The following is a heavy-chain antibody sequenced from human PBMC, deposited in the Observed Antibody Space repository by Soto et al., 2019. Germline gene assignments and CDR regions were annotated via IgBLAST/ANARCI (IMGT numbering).Heavy chain of an antibody. CDR3: ARESITMIVPYYFDY. V-gene: IGHV4-38-2*02. D-gene: IGHD3-22*01. CDR1: GYSISSGYY. CDR2: IYHSGST. Sequence: PSETLSLTCAVSGYSISSGYYWGWIRQPPGKGLEWIGSIYHSGSTYYNPSLKSRVTISVDTSKNQFSLKLSSVTAADTAVYYCARESITMIVPYYFDYWGQGTLVTVS. J-gene: IGHJ4*02.